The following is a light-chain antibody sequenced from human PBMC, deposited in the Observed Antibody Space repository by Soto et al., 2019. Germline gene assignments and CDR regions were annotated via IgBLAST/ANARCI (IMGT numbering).Light chain of an antibody. CDR1: SSDVGRYNL. CDR2: EVT. CDR3: CSFANNNTPSWV. J-gene: IGLJ3*02. Sequence: QSVLTQPASVSGYPGQSITISCTGTSSDVGRYNLVSWYQHHPGKAPKLIISEVTKRPSGVSNRFSGSKSGNTASLTISGLQAEDEADYYCCSFANNNTPSWVFGGGTQLTVL. V-gene: IGLV2-23*02.